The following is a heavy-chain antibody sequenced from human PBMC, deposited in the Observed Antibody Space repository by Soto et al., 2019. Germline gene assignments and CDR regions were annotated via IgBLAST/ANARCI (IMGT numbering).Heavy chain of an antibody. Sequence: QVQLVQSGAEVKEPGSSVKVSCKASGGTFKGYSISWVRQAPGQGLEWVGGTIPIFTTANYAQKFQGRLTMTADESTSTAYMEVSGLRSDDTAIYYCARVDSFLVLLVGQFYFDHWGQGRLVTVSS. CDR2: TIPIFTTA. CDR1: GGTFKGYS. CDR3: ARVDSFLVLLVGQFYFDH. V-gene: IGHV1-69*01. J-gene: IGHJ4*02. D-gene: IGHD2-15*01.